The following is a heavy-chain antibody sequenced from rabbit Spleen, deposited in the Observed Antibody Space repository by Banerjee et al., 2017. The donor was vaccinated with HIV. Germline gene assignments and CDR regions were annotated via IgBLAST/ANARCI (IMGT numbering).Heavy chain of an antibody. CDR3: ARDTGSSFSSYGMDL. J-gene: IGHJ6*01. CDR1: GFSFSNKAV. V-gene: IGHV1S45*01. D-gene: IGHD8-1*01. CDR2: INAVTGKA. Sequence: QEQLVESGGGLVKPEGSLKLSCTASGFSFSNKAVMCWVRQAPGKGLEWIACINAVTGKAVYASWAKSRFTISKTSSTTVTLQMTSLTVADTATYFCARDTGSSFSSYGMDLWGPGTLVTVS.